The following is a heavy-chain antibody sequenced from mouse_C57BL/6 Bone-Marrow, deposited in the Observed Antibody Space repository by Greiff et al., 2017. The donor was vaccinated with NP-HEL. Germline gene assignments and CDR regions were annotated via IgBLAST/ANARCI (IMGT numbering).Heavy chain of an antibody. D-gene: IGHD1-1*01. CDR3: ARGHLLLGYFDY. V-gene: IGHV5-6*02. CDR1: GFTFSSYG. CDR2: ISSGGSYT. Sequence: EVKLVESGGDLVKPGGSLKLSCAASGFTFSSYGMSWVRQTPDKRLEWVATISSGGSYTYYPDSVKGRFTISRDNAKNTLYLQMSSLKSEDTAMYYCARGHLLLGYFDYWGQGTTLTVSS. J-gene: IGHJ2*01.